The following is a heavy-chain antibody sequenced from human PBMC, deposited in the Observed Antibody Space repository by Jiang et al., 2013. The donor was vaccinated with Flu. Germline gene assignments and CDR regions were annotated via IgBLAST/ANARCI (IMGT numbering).Heavy chain of an antibody. D-gene: IGHD3-10*01. CDR2: IDPSDSYT. V-gene: IGHV5-10-1*01. CDR3: ARGITMVRGVIGWFDP. CDR1: GYSFTSYW. J-gene: IGHJ5*02. Sequence: GAEVKKPGESLRISCKGSGYSFTSYWISWVRQMPGKGLEWMGRIDPSDSYTNYSPSFQGHVTISADKSISTAYLQWSSLKASDTAMYYCARGITMVRGVIGWFDPWGQGTLVTVSS.